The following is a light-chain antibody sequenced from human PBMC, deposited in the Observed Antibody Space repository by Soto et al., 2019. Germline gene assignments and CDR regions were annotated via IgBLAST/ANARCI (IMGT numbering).Light chain of an antibody. CDR2: GAD. J-gene: IGKJ5*01. Sequence: EIVLPQSPCTLSLSPGERATLSWSSSQNINSDYFAWSQQEPGKAPRPLILGADTRATGIPARFSGSGSGKDFTLNISSLEPEHFAVYYCQQRSNWPPGVTFGQGTRLEIK. V-gene: IGKV3-11*01. CDR3: QQRSNWPPGVT. CDR1: QNINSDY.